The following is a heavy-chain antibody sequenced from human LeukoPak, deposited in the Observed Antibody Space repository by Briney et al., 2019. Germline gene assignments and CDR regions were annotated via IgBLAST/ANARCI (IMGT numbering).Heavy chain of an antibody. CDR2: INADGSTT. CDR1: GFTFGNSW. Sequence: GGSLRLSCAASGFTFGNSWLHWVRQAPGKGLVWVSLINADGSTTSYADSVKGRFTISRDNARNTLSLEMNSLTIEDTAVYYCIVVVEPPDSDGFDVWGQGTMITVSS. D-gene: IGHD1-14*01. J-gene: IGHJ3*01. V-gene: IGHV3-74*01. CDR3: IVVVEPPDSDGFDV.